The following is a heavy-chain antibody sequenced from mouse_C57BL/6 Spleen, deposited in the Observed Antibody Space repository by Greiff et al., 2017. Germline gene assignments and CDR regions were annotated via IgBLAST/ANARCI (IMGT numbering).Heavy chain of an antibody. D-gene: IGHD4-1*01. Sequence: VQLQQPGAELVRPGSSVKLSCKASGYTFTSYWMDWVKQRPGQGLEWIGNIYPSDSETHYNQKFKDKATLTVDKFSSTAYMQLSSLTSEDSAVYYCARLWDGYFDVWGTGTTVTVSS. V-gene: IGHV1-61*01. J-gene: IGHJ1*03. CDR2: IYPSDSET. CDR3: ARLWDGYFDV. CDR1: GYTFTSYW.